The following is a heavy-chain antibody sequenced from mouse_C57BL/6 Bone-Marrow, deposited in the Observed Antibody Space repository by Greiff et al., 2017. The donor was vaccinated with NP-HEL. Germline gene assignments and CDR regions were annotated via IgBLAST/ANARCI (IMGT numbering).Heavy chain of an antibody. CDR1: GYTFTSYG. Sequence: VQRVESGAELARPGASVKLSCKASGYTFTSYGISWVKQRTGQGLEWIGEIYPRSGNTYYNEKFKGKATLTADKSSSTAYMELRSLTSEDSAVYFCATWDYYGSPYYFDYWGQGTTLTVSS. J-gene: IGHJ2*01. V-gene: IGHV1-81*01. CDR3: ATWDYYGSPYYFDY. D-gene: IGHD1-1*01. CDR2: IYPRSGNT.